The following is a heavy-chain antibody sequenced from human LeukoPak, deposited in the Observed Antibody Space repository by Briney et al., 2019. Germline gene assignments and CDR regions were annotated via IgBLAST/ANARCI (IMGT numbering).Heavy chain of an antibody. CDR3: AKYGSGSQSNWFDP. D-gene: IGHD3-10*01. CDR1: GFTFSSYA. J-gene: IGHJ5*02. Sequence: GGSLRLSCAASGFTFSSYAMSWVRQAPGKGLEGVSAISGSGGSTYYADSVKGRFTISRDNSKNTLYLQMNSLRAEDTAVYYCAKYGSGSQSNWFDPWGQGTLVTVSS. CDR2: ISGSGGST. V-gene: IGHV3-23*01.